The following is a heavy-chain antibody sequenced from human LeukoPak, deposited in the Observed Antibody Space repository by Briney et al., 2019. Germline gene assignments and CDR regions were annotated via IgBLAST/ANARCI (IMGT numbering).Heavy chain of an antibody. D-gene: IGHD1-1*01. CDR2: IYASGTT. Sequence: SETLSLTCTVSGGSIISYYWSWIRQPAGKGLEWIGRIYASGTTNYNPSLKSRVSMSVDTSKHQFSLKLSSVTAADTAVYYCARDGWESTTGFDYWGQGTLVTVSS. CDR3: ARDGWESTTGFDY. V-gene: IGHV4-4*07. CDR1: GGSIISYY. J-gene: IGHJ4*02.